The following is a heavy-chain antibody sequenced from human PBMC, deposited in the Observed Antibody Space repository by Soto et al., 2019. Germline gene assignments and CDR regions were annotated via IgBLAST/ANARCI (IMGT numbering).Heavy chain of an antibody. CDR2: VNNDGTDT. J-gene: IGHJ6*02. Sequence: EVQLVESGGGLVQPGGSLRLSCAASGFTFSNYWMYWVRQAPGKGLVWVSRVNNDGTDTTHAGSVKGRFTISRDNAENTLQLQMNSLRAEDTAVYYCARGGLQHALDVWGQGSTVTVS. CDR1: GFTFSNYW. CDR3: ARGGLQHALDV. D-gene: IGHD6-13*01. V-gene: IGHV3-74*03.